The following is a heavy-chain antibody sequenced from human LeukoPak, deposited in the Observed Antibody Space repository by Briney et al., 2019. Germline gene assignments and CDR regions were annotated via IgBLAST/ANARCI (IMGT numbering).Heavy chain of an antibody. Sequence: PSETLSLTCTVSGGSISSYYWSWIRQPPGKGLEWIGYIYYSGSTNYNLSLKSRVTISIDTSKNQFSLKLKSVTPADTAVYYCTRATHLVMIDYWGQGTLVTVSS. CDR3: TRATHLVMIDY. CDR2: IYYSGST. D-gene: IGHD4-23*01. J-gene: IGHJ4*02. CDR1: GGSISSYY. V-gene: IGHV4-59*01.